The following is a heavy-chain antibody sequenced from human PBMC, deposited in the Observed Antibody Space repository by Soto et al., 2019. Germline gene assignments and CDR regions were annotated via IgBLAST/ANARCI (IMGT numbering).Heavy chain of an antibody. CDR3: ARDRAGKGSSSGMDV. CDR1: GYTFTSYD. CDR2: RKPNSGNT. Sequence: QVQLVQSGAEVKKPAASVKVSCKASGYTFTSYDINWVRQATGQGLEWTGGRKPNSGNTGYAQKFQGRVTMTRNTSISTAYMELSSLRSEDTAVYYCARDRAGKGSSSGMDVWGQGTTVTVSS. D-gene: IGHD6-6*01. V-gene: IGHV1-8*01. J-gene: IGHJ6*02.